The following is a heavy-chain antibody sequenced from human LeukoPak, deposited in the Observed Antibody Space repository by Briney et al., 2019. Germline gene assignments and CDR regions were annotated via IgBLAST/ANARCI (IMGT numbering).Heavy chain of an antibody. J-gene: IGHJ5*02. Sequence: GASVKVSCKASGYTFTSYGISWVRQAPGQGLEWMGWISDYNGNTNYAQKLQGRVTMTTDTSTSTAYMELRSLRSDDTAVYYCARDSDSSSWYRSTNWFDPWGQGTLVTVSS. CDR2: ISDYNGNT. V-gene: IGHV1-18*01. CDR1: GYTFTSYG. D-gene: IGHD6-13*01. CDR3: ARDSDSSSWYRSTNWFDP.